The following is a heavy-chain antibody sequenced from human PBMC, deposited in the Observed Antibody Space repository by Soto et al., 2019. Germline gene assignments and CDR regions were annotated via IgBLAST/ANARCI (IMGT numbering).Heavy chain of an antibody. CDR3: ARGDSYGSRSYPYYYYYMDV. D-gene: IGHD3-10*01. CDR1: GFTFSSYN. CDR2: ISTSSSYI. J-gene: IGHJ6*03. V-gene: IGHV3-21*01. Sequence: GVSLRLSCVVSGFTFSSYNMNWVRQAPGKGLEWVSSISTSSSYIYYADSVKGRFTISRDNAKNSLFLQMNSLRAEDTAVYYCARGDSYGSRSYPYYYYYMDVWGKGTTVTVSS.